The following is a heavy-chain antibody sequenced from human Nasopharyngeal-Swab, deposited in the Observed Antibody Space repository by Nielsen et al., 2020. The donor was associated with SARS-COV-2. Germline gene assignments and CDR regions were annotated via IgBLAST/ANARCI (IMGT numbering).Heavy chain of an antibody. CDR2: IYYSGST. V-gene: IGHV4-61*01. D-gene: IGHD3-16*02. CDR3: ARLYDYVWGSYRYTSVVGAFDI. J-gene: IGHJ3*02. Sequence: ETLSLTCTVSGGSVSSGSYYWSWIRQPPGKGLEWIGYIYYSGSTNYNPSLKSRITISVDTSQNQFSLKLSSVTAADTAVYYCARLYDYVWGSYRYTSVVGAFDIWGQGTMVTVSS. CDR1: GGSVSSGSYY.